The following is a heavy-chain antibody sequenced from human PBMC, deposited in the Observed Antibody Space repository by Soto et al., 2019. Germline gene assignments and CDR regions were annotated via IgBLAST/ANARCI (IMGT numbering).Heavy chain of an antibody. CDR2: IYYSGTT. CDR3: ASRWAIKGYFTY. CDR1: GGSITNYY. V-gene: IGHV4-59*08. J-gene: IGHJ4*02. Sequence: ASETLSLTCTVSGGSITNYYWSWIRQPPGKGLEWIGYIYYSGTTNYNPSLKSRVTISVDTSKNQFSLKLSSVTAGDTAVYYCASRWAIKGYFTYWGQGSLVTVSS. D-gene: IGHD6-13*01.